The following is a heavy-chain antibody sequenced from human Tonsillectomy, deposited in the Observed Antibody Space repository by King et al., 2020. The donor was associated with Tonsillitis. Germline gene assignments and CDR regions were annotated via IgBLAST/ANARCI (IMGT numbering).Heavy chain of an antibody. V-gene: IGHV3-23*04. Sequence: VQLVESGGGLVQPGGSLRLSCAASGFTFSTYSMSWVRQAPGKGLAWVSTINSATTTYHPDSVKGRFTISRDNSKNTLFLQMSSLRAEDTAVYYCAKGGDHRMDVWGQGTTVTVSS. CDR2: INSATTT. CDR3: AKGGDHRMDV. CDR1: GFTFSTYS. D-gene: IGHD2-21*02. J-gene: IGHJ6*02.